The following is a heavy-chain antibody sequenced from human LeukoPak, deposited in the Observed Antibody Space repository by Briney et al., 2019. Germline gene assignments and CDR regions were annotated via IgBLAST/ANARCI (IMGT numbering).Heavy chain of an antibody. Sequence: SETLSLTCTVSGGSISSYYWSWIRQPPGKGLEWIGEINHSGSTNYNPSLKSRVTISVDTSKNQFSLKLSSVTAADTAVYYCARDVAVLLAFDLWGQGTMVTVSS. D-gene: IGHD6-19*01. J-gene: IGHJ3*01. CDR2: INHSGST. V-gene: IGHV4-34*01. CDR3: ARDVAVLLAFDL. CDR1: GGSISSYY.